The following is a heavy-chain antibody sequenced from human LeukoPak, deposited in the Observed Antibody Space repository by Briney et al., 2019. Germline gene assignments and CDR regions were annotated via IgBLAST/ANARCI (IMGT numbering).Heavy chain of an antibody. Sequence: SETLSLTCTVSGGSIISSSYYWGWIRQPPGKGLEWIGSIYYSGSTYYNPSLKSRVTISVDTSKNQFSLKLSSVTAADTAVYYCARLDGYNQLYWGQGTLVTVSS. CDR3: ARLDGYNQLY. CDR2: IYYSGST. CDR1: GGSIISSSYY. V-gene: IGHV4-39*01. J-gene: IGHJ4*02. D-gene: IGHD5-24*01.